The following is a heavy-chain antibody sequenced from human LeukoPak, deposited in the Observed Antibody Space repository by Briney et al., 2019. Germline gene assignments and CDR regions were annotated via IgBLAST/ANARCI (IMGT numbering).Heavy chain of an antibody. V-gene: IGHV3-23*01. D-gene: IGHD1-1*01. CDR2: ISGSGGST. CDR3: ARELSAGTTGMDV. J-gene: IGHJ6*02. CDR1: GFTFRSYA. Sequence: GGSLRLSCAASGFTFRSYAMSWVRQAPGKGLEWVSAISGSGGSTYYADSVKGRFTISRDNAKNSLYLQMNSLRDEDTAVYYCARELSAGTTGMDVWGQGTTVTVSS.